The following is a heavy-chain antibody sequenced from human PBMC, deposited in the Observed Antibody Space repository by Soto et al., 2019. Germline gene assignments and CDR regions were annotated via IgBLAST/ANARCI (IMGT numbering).Heavy chain of an antibody. CDR2: IYYSGST. CDR1: GGSISSSSYY. V-gene: IGHV4-39*01. CDR3: ARNHRTYDFWSGYPQGPYYFDY. Sequence: KTSETLSLTCTVSGGSISSSSYYWGWIRQPPGKGLEWIGSIYYSGSTYYNPSLKSRVTISVDTSKNQFSPKLSSVTAADTAVYYCARNHRTYDFWSGYPQGPYYFDYWGQGTLVTVSS. D-gene: IGHD3-3*01. J-gene: IGHJ4*02.